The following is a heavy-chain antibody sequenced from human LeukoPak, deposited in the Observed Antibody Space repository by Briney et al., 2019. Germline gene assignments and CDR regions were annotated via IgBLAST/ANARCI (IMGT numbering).Heavy chain of an antibody. CDR1: GFTFSSYA. J-gene: IGHJ4*02. CDR3: AREGVAQLDY. Sequence: PGGSLRLSYAASGFTFSSYAMHWVRQAPGKGLEWVAVISYDGSNKYYADSVKGRFTISRDNSKHTLYLQMNSLRAEDTAVYYCAREGVAQLDYWGQGTLVTVSS. V-gene: IGHV3-30-3*01. D-gene: IGHD3-3*01. CDR2: ISYDGSNK.